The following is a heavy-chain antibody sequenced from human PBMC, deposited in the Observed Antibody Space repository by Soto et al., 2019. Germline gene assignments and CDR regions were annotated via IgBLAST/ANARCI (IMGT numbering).Heavy chain of an antibody. CDR3: TTQLVIIDGYTHFGN. CDR2: INSKTDGGTT. D-gene: IGHD5-12*01. CDR1: GFTFSNTW. J-gene: IGHJ4*02. Sequence: ELQLVESGGGFVKPGGSLRVSCVASGFTFSNTWMNWVRQAPGKGLEWVGHINSKTDGGTTDYATPVKGRFTISRDDSKNTLYLQMNSLKTEDTAVYYFTTQLVIIDGYTHFGNWGQGTRVTVSS. V-gene: IGHV3-15*07.